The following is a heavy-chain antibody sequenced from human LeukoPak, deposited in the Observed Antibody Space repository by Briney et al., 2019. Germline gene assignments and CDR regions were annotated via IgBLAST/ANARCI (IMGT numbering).Heavy chain of an antibody. J-gene: IGHJ4*02. V-gene: IGHV1-18*04. CDR1: GYTFTGYY. CDR3: ARKDTESRAFFFDY. CDR2: ISAYNGNT. D-gene: IGHD5-18*01. Sequence: ASVKVSCKASGYTFTGYYMHWVRQAPGQGLEWMGWISAYNGNTNYAQKLQGRVTMTTDTSTSTAYMELRSLRSDDAAVYYCARKDTESRAFFFDYWGQGTLVTVSS.